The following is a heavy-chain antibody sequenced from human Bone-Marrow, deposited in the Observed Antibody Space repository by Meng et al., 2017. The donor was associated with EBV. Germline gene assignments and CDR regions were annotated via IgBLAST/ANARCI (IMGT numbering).Heavy chain of an antibody. CDR1: GGSFSGYY. D-gene: IGHD3-10*01. V-gene: IGHV4-34*01. CDR3: ARGDYGSGSYYSHVGVVY. CDR2: INHSGST. Sequence: VQLQQVGAGLLKPSETLSLTRAVYGGSFSGYYWNWIRQPPGKGLEWIGEINHSGSTNYNPSLKSRVTISVDTSKNQFSLKLSSVTAADTAVYYCARGDYGSGSYYSHVGVVYWGQGTLVTVSS. J-gene: IGHJ4*02.